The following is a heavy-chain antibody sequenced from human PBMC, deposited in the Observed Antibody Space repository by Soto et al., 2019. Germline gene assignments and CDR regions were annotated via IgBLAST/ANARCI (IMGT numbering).Heavy chain of an antibody. CDR1: GFTFSSHG. CDR3: ARDVYYGSGSYVVGY. CDR2: IWYDGSNK. D-gene: IGHD3-10*01. J-gene: IGHJ4*02. V-gene: IGHV3-33*01. Sequence: QVQLVESGGGVVQPGRSLRLSCAASGFTFSSHGMHWVRQAPGKGLEWVAVIWYDGSNKYYADSVKGRFTISRDNSKNTLYLQMNSLRAEDTAVYYCARDVYYGSGSYVVGYWGQGTLVTVSS.